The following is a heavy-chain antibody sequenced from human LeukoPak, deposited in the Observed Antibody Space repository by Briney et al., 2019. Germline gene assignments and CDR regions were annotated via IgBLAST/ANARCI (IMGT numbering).Heavy chain of an antibody. J-gene: IGHJ4*02. CDR1: GFTFSTSS. CDR3: AKRGVVIRVILVGFHKEAYYFDS. Sequence: GGSLRLSCAASGFTFSTSSLNWVRQAPGKGLEWVSSISSSRSYIYYADSVKGRFTISRDNPKNTLYLQMNSLRAEDTAVYFCAKRGVVIRVILVGFHKEAYYFDSWGQGALVTVSS. CDR2: ISSSRSYI. D-gene: IGHD3-10*01. V-gene: IGHV3-21*04.